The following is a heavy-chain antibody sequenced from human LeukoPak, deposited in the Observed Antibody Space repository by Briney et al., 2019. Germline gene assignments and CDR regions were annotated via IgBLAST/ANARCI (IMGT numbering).Heavy chain of an antibody. J-gene: IGHJ5*02. CDR2: ISYDGSNK. D-gene: IGHD6-13*01. CDR3: ARPGIAAAGT. V-gene: IGHV3-30-3*01. Sequence: GGSLRLSCAASGFTFSSYAMPWVRQAPGKGLEWVAVISYDGSNKYYADSVKGRFTISRDNSKNTLYLQMNSLRAEDTAVYYCARPGIAAAGTWGQGTLVTVSS. CDR1: GFTFSSYA.